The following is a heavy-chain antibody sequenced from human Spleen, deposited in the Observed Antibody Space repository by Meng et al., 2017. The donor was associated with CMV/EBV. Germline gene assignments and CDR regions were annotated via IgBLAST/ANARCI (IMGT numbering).Heavy chain of an antibody. D-gene: IGHD4-23*01. CDR1: EFTVSNNY. V-gene: IGHV3-53*01. CDR3: AKGGSTVVTPTFDY. Sequence: GGSLRLSCAAFEFTVSNNYMSWVRQAPGKGLEWVSVIYTGGTTKYADSVRGRFTISRDNSKNTVYLQMNSLRAEDTAVYYCAKGGSTVVTPTFDYWGQGTLVTVSS. J-gene: IGHJ4*02. CDR2: IYTGGTT.